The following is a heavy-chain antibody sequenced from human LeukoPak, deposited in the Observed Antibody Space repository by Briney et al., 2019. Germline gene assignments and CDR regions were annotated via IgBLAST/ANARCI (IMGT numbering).Heavy chain of an antibody. CDR3: AADRYCSSTACVVAY. CDR1: GFTFSSYA. D-gene: IGHD2-2*01. Sequence: GGSLRLSCAASGFTFSSYAMSWVRQAPGKGLEWVSAISGSGTNTFYADSVKGRFTISRDNSKNTLYLQLNSLRAEDTAVYYCAADRYCSSTACVVAYWGQGTMVTVSS. CDR2: ISGSGTNT. V-gene: IGHV3-23*01. J-gene: IGHJ3*01.